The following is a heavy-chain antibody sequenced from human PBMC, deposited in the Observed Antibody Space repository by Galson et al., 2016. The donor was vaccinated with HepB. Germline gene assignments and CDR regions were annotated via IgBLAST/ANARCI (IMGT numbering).Heavy chain of an antibody. CDR1: GYTFTGYY. V-gene: IGHV1-2*04. D-gene: IGHD1-26*01. J-gene: IGHJ4*02. CDR2: INPNSGGT. CDR3: ARDAWSGSYSGIDY. Sequence: SVKVSCKASGYTFTGYYMHWVRQTPGQGLEWMGWINPNSGGTNYAQKFQGWVIMTRDTSISTAYMELSRLKSDDTAVYYCARDAWSGSYSGIDYWGQGTLVTVSS.